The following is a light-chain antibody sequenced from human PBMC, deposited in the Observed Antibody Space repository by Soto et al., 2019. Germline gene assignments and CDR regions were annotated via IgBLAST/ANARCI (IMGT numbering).Light chain of an antibody. CDR3: QQYGSSPAVT. V-gene: IGKV3-20*01. J-gene: IGKJ4*01. CDR1: QSVSSSY. CDR2: GAS. Sequence: EIVLTQSPGTLSLSPGERATLSRRASQSVSSSYLAWYQQKPGQAPRLLIYGASSRATGIPDRFSGSGSGTDFTLTISRLEPEDFAVYYCQQYGSSPAVTFGGGTKVEIK.